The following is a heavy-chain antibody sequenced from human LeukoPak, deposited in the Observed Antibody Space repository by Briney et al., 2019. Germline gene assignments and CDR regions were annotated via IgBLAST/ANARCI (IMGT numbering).Heavy chain of an antibody. Sequence: GGSLRLSCAASGFTLTNAWMSWVRKAPGKGLEWVGRIKRKTDGGTADYAAPVKGIFTISRDDSKNTLYLQMNSLKTEDTAVYYCTKYYYDSSGYLYYFDYWGQGTLVTVSS. CDR3: TKYYYDSSGYLYYFDY. CDR2: IKRKTDGGTA. J-gene: IGHJ4*02. CDR1: GFTLTNAW. V-gene: IGHV3-15*01. D-gene: IGHD3-22*01.